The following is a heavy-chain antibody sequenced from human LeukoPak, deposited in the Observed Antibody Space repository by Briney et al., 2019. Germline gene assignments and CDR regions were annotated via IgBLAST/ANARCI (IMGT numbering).Heavy chain of an antibody. J-gene: IGHJ6*03. CDR2: IIPILGIA. D-gene: IGHD4-11*01. CDR3: ARAALTSVTAYYYYYYMDV. V-gene: IGHV1-69*04. Sequence: GASVKVSCKASGGTFIIYAISWVRQAPGQGREWMGRIIPILGIANYAQKFQGRVTITADKSTSTAYMELSSLRSEDTAVYYCARAALTSVTAYYYYYYMDVWGKGTTVTVSS. CDR1: GGTFIIYA.